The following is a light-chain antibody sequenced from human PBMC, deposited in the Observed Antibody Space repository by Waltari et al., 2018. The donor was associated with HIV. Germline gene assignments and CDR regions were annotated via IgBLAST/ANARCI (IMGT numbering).Light chain of an antibody. CDR1: SGHSSNA. CDR3: QTWGTGIAV. CDR2: VNSDGSH. Sequence: QPVLTQPPSASGCLGASVKLTCTLSSGHSSNAIAWHQQQPEKGPRFLRKVNSDGSHNRGAGIPDRFSGSTYGAERYLTISSRQSEDEADYYCQTWGTGIAVFGGGTKLTVL. V-gene: IGLV4-69*01. J-gene: IGLJ3*02.